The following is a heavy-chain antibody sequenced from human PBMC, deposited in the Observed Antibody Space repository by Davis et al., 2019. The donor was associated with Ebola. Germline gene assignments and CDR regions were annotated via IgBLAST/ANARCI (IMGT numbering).Heavy chain of an antibody. CDR1: GGTFSSYA. Sequence: AASVKVSCKASGGTFSSYAISWVRQAPGQGLEWMGRIIPILGIANYAQKFQGRVTITADKSTSTAYMELSSLRSEDTAVYYCARGDTAMVTRVYYYYYGMDVWGQGTTVTVSS. D-gene: IGHD5-18*01. CDR3: ARGDTAMVTRVYYYYYGMDV. J-gene: IGHJ6*02. V-gene: IGHV1-69*04. CDR2: IIPILGIA.